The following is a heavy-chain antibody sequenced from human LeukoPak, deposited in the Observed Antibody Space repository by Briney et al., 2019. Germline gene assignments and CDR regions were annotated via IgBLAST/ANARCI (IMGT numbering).Heavy chain of an antibody. CDR1: GGSISSYY. J-gene: IGHJ6*03. CDR3: ARGGDTAMVLYYMDV. CDR2: IYYSGST. Sequence: PSETLSLTCTVSGGSISSYYWSWIRQPPGKGLEWIGYIYYSGSTNYNPSLKSRVTISVDTSKNQFSLKLSSLTAADTAVYYCARGGDTAMVLYYMDVWGKGTTVTVSS. D-gene: IGHD5-18*01. V-gene: IGHV4-59*01.